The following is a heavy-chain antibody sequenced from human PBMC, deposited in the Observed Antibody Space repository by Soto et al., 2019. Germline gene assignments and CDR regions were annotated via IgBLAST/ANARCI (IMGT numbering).Heavy chain of an antibody. CDR2: IYYNEST. V-gene: IGHV4-59*12. Sequence: SETLSLTCSVSGGSISSYYWSWIRQPPGKGLEWIGYIYYNESTYYNPSLKSRVTISVDTSKNQFSLKLSSVTAADTAVYYCARSFGVAAAAPFAYWGQGTLVTVSS. D-gene: IGHD6-13*01. CDR3: ARSFGVAAAAPFAY. CDR1: GGSISSYY. J-gene: IGHJ4*02.